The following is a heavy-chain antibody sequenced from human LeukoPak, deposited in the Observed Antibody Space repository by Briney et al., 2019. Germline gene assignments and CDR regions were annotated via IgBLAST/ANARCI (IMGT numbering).Heavy chain of an antibody. J-gene: IGHJ5*02. V-gene: IGHV3-23*01. CDR3: AKVGRLYYYGSGSYPQGFDP. CDR1: GFTFSSYA. Sequence: GGSLRLSCAASGFTFSSYAMSWVRQTPGKGLEWVSAISGSGGSTYYADSVKGRFTISRDNSKNTLYLQMNSLRAEDTAVYYCAKVGRLYYYGSGSYPQGFDPWGQGTLVTVSS. D-gene: IGHD3-10*01. CDR2: ISGSGGST.